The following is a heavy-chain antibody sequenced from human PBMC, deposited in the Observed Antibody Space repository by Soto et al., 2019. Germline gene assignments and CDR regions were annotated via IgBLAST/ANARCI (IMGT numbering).Heavy chain of an antibody. V-gene: IGHV1-69*13. CDR1: GGTFSSYA. J-gene: IGHJ4*02. Sequence: ASVKVSCKASGGTFSSYAICWVRQSPGQGLEWMGGIIPIFGTANYAQKFQGRVTITADESTSTAYMELSSLRSEDTAVYYCARSLHYYDSSGYYYYFDYWGQGTLVTVSS. CDR2: IIPIFGTA. CDR3: ARSLHYYDSSGYYYYFDY. D-gene: IGHD3-22*01.